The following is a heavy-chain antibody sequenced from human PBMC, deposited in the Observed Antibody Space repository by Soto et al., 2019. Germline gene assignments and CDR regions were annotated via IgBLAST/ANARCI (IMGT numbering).Heavy chain of an antibody. CDR2: TYYSGLT. CDR3: ARARGSSQNLDT. D-gene: IGHD6-13*01. V-gene: IGHV4-59*01. Sequence: SETLSLTCTVSGDSISSDYWSWIRQPPGKGLERIGYTYYSGLTNTNPSLKSRLTISVDTSKNQFSLKLTSVTAADTAVYYCARARGSSQNLDTWGQGTLVTVSS. CDR1: GDSISSDY. J-gene: IGHJ5*02.